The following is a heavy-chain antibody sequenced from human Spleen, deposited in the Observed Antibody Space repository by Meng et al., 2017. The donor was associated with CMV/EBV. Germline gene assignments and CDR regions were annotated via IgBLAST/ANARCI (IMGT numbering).Heavy chain of an antibody. CDR1: ISSGGYY. CDR2: IYYSGST. CDR3: AGGGSYYDFWSGYTPFDY. Sequence: ISSGGYYWSWIRQHPGKGLKWIGYIYYSGSTYYNPSLKSRVTISVDTSKNQFSLKLSSVTAADTAVYYCAGGGSYYDFWSGYTPFDYWGQGTLVTVSS. J-gene: IGHJ4*02. D-gene: IGHD3-3*01. V-gene: IGHV4-31*02.